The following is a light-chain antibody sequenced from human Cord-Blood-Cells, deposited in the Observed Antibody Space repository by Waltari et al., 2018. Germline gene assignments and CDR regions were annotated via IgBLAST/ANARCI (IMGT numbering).Light chain of an antibody. CDR1: KSVSSSY. J-gene: IGKJ1*01. V-gene: IGKV3-20*01. CDR3: QQYGSSRT. CDR2: GAS. Sequence: EIVLTQSPGTLSLSPGERATRSCRASKSVSSSYLAWYQQKPGQAPRRLIYGASSRATGIPDRFSGSGSGTDFTLTISRLEPEDFAVYYCQQYGSSRTFGQGTKVEIK.